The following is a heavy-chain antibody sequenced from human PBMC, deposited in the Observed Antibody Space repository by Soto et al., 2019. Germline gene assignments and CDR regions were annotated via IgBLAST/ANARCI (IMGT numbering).Heavy chain of an antibody. CDR1: GFIFENFG. D-gene: IGHD1-26*01. CDR2: ISGSGFRK. CDR3: AKNQGVELVPLATVDWFDP. V-gene: IGHV3-23*01. Sequence: VSLRLSCAASGFIFENFGMSWVRQAPGKGLEWISSISGSGFRKYYADSVKGRFTISRDNSKSTVYLELNNLSAEDTAVYHCAKNQGVELVPLATVDWFDPWGQGSVVTVSS. J-gene: IGHJ5*02.